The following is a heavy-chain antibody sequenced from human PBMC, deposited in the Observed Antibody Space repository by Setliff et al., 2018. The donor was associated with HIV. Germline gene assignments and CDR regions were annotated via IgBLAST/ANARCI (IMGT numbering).Heavy chain of an antibody. CDR1: GYTFTSYA. V-gene: IGHV1-3*01. CDR2: INAGNGNT. J-gene: IGHJ6*03. CDR3: ARSRYQLLYDMDV. D-gene: IGHD2-2*02. Sequence: VASVKVSCKASGYTFTSYAMHWVRQAPGQRLEWMGWINAGNGNTKYSQRFQGRVTLTRNTSISTAYMELSSLTSEDTAVYFCARSRYQLLYDMDVWGKGTTVTVSS.